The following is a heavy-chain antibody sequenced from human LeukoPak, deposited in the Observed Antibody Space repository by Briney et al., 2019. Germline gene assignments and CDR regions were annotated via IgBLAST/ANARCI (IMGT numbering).Heavy chain of an antibody. Sequence: GGSLRLSCAASGFTFNNYWMSWVRQAPGKGLEWVANIKQDGSEIYYVDSVKGRFTISRDNTKNSVYLQMNSLRAEDTAVYYCARQLGGSGSYWGQGTLVPVSS. CDR3: ARQLGGSGSY. D-gene: IGHD3-10*01. J-gene: IGHJ4*02. V-gene: IGHV3-7*01. CDR1: GFTFNNYW. CDR2: IKQDGSEI.